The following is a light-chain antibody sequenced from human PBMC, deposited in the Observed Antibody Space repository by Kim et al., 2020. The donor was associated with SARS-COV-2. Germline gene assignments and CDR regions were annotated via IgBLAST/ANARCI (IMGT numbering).Light chain of an antibody. CDR2: KAS. CDR3: QHFSAYPWT. J-gene: IGKJ1*01. Sequence: DIQMTQSPSTVSASVGDRVTITCRSSQGISNSLAWYQQRPGKAPTLLISKASSLESGVPARFSGSGSGTEFTLTINSLQADDFATYYCQHFSAYPWTFGRGTKVDIK. CDR1: QGISNS. V-gene: IGKV1-5*03.